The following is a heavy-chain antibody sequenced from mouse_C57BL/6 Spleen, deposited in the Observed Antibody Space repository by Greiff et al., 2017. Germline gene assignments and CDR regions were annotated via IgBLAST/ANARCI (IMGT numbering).Heavy chain of an antibody. Sequence: EVQLVESGGGLVKPGGSLKLSCAASGFTFSSYAMSWVRQTPEKRLEWVATISDGGSYTYYPDNVKGRFTISRDNAKNNLYLQMSHLKSEDTAMYYCARGGDSLYAMDYWGQGTSVTVSS. CDR2: ISDGGSYT. CDR1: GFTFSSYA. CDR3: ARGGDSLYAMDY. J-gene: IGHJ4*01. D-gene: IGHD1-1*01. V-gene: IGHV5-4*01.